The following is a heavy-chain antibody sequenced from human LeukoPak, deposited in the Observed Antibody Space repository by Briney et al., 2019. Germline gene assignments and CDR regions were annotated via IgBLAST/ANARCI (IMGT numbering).Heavy chain of an antibody. Sequence: GSVTVSCKASGYTFTSYAMHWVRQAPGQRGEGMGWINAGNGKTKYTQKIQGRVTITRDTSASTAYMELSSLRSEDTAVYYCARDYSSGWAGTFDYWGQGPLVTVSS. CDR2: INAGNGKT. J-gene: IGHJ4*02. CDR3: ARDYSSGWAGTFDY. CDR1: GYTFTSYA. D-gene: IGHD6-19*01. V-gene: IGHV1-3*01.